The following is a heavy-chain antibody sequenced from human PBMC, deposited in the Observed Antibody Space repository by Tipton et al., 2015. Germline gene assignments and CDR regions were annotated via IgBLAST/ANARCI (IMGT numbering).Heavy chain of an antibody. V-gene: IGHV4-4*07. CDR3: ARDLGESHSDILTDKTWFDP. J-gene: IGHJ5*02. CDR2: IYPSGST. Sequence: LRLSCTVSGGSIISNYWSWIRQPAGKGLEWIGRIYPSGSTNYNPSLKSRVTMSADTSKNQFSLKVNSVTAADTAVYYCARDLGESHSDILTDKTWFDPWGQGTLVTVSS. CDR1: GGSIISNY. D-gene: IGHD3-9*01.